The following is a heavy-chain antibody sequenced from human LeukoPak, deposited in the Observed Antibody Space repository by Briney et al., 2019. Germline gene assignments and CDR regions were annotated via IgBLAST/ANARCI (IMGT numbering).Heavy chain of an antibody. D-gene: IGHD5-18*01. J-gene: IGHJ4*02. Sequence: PGGSLRLSCAASGFTLSSYWMSWVRQAPGKGLEWVANINQDGSEKYYVDSVKGRFTMSRDNAKNSLYLQMNSLRAEDTAVYYCARHRGYSYGYRDYWGQGTLVTVSS. CDR2: INQDGSEK. V-gene: IGHV3-7*01. CDR1: GFTLSSYW. CDR3: ARHRGYSYGYRDY.